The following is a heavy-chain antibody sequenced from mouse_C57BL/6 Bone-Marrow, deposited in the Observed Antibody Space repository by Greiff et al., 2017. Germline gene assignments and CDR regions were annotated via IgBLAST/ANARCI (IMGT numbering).Heavy chain of an antibody. V-gene: IGHV1-72*01. CDR2: IDPNSGGT. Sequence: QVQLQQPGAELVKPGASVKLSCKASGYTFTSYWMHWVKQRPGRGLEWIGRIDPNSGGTTYNEQFKSKATLTVDKPSSTAYMQLRSLTSDDSAVYSCARVAWTRRRRGYYARDYWGQGTSVTVSS. CDR1: GYTFTSYW. D-gene: IGHD2-12*01. CDR3: ARVAWTRRRRGYYARDY. J-gene: IGHJ4*01.